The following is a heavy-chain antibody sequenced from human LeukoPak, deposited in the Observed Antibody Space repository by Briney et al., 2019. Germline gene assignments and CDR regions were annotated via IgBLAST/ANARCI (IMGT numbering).Heavy chain of an antibody. CDR3: ARARIVGAITSLDY. CDR1: GFTFSSYA. V-gene: IGHV3-64*01. D-gene: IGHD1-26*01. J-gene: IGHJ4*02. CDR2: ISSNGGST. Sequence: QPGGSLRLSCAASGFTFSSYAMHWVRQAPGKGLEYVSAISSNGGSTYYANSAKGRFTISRDNSKNTLYLHMGSLRAEDMAVNYCARARIVGAITSLDYWGQGTLVTVSS.